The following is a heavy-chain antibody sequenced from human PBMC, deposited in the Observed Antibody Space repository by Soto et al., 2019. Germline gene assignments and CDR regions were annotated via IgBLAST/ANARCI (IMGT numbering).Heavy chain of an antibody. CDR1: GFTFSTFS. CDR2: ISSSGSTK. CDR3: ARAFFWVDY. D-gene: IGHD3-3*01. V-gene: IGHV3-48*01. Sequence: EVQLVESGGGLVQPGGSLRLSCAASGFTFSTFSMHWVRQSPGKGLEWISYISSSGSTKYYADSAKGRFTISRDNAKNSLNLQMNSLRAEDTAVYYCARAFFWVDYWGQGALVTVSS. J-gene: IGHJ4*02.